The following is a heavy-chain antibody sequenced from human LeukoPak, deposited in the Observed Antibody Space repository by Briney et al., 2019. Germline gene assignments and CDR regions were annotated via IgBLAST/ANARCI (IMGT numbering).Heavy chain of an antibody. D-gene: IGHD3-10*01. CDR3: ARHGLLWFGELLHLNWFDP. CDR2: IYTSGST. V-gene: IGHV4-61*02. Sequence: SQTLSLTCTVSGGSISSGTYYWNWIRQPAGKGLEWIGRIYTSGSTNYNPSLKSRVTISVDTPKNQFSLKLSSVTAADTAVYYCARHGLLWFGELLHLNWFDPWGQGTLVTVSS. J-gene: IGHJ5*02. CDR1: GGSISSGTYY.